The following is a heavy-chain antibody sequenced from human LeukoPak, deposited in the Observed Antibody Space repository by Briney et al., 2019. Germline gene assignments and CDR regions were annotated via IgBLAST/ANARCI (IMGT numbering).Heavy chain of an antibody. J-gene: IGHJ4*02. CDR3: ARGYQRYFDWLLTFDY. CDR2: INHSGST. Sequence: SETLSLTCAVYGGSFSGYYWSWIRQPPGKGLEWIGEINHSGSTNYNPSLKSRVTISVDTSKNQFSLKLSSVTAADTAVYYCARGYQRYFDWLLTFDYWGQGTLVTVSS. D-gene: IGHD3-9*01. CDR1: GGSFSGYY. V-gene: IGHV4-34*01.